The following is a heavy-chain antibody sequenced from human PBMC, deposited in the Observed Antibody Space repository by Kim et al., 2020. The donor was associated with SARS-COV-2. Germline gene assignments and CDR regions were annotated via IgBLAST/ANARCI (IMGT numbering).Heavy chain of an antibody. D-gene: IGHD4-17*01. Sequence: DTVKGRFTITRDNSKNTLYLQMNSLGAEDTAVYYCARVRGDYGDYASGDYWGQGTLVTVSS. V-gene: IGHV3-66*01. J-gene: IGHJ4*02. CDR3: ARVRGDYGDYASGDY.